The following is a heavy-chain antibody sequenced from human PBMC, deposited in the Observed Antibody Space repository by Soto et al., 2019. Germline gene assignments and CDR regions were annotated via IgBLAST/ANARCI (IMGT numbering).Heavy chain of an antibody. CDR3: TSTYYDFVWGTYRHVDFDY. Sequence: PGGSLRLSCEASGFIFSNAWMSWVRQAPGKGLEWVGRVKSKADGGTPAYGAPVKGRFTISRDDSKNTLYLQMNHLQSEDTAVYYCTSTYYDFVWGTYRHVDFDYWGQGALVTVSS. CDR1: GFIFSNAW. CDR2: VKSKADGGTP. D-gene: IGHD3-16*02. V-gene: IGHV3-15*01. J-gene: IGHJ4*02.